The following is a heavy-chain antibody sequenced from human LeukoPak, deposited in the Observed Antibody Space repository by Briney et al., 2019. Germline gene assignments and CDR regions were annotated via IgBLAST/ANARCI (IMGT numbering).Heavy chain of an antibody. J-gene: IGHJ6*03. D-gene: IGHD6-6*01. CDR2: ISSSSSTI. Sequence: GGSLRLSCAASGFTFSSYSMSWVRQAPGKGLEWVSYISSSSSTIYYADSVKGRFTISRDNAKNSLYLQMNGLRAEDTAVYFCAREAYSSSSTYYYYYYMDVWGKGTTVTVSS. V-gene: IGHV3-48*01. CDR3: AREAYSSSSTYYYYYYMDV. CDR1: GFTFSSYS.